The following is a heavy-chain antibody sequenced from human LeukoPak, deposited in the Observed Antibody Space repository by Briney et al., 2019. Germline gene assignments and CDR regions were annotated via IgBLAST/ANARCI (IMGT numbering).Heavy chain of an antibody. D-gene: IGHD3-22*01. CDR2: IWYDGSNK. Sequence: GDPLTLSCAASGFTFSSYGMHWVRQAPGKGMEWVAVIWYDGSNKYYADSVKGRFTISRDNSKNTLYLQMNSLRAEDTAVYYCAREGYYDSSGYYHTDNLFDHWGQGTLVTVSS. J-gene: IGHJ5*02. CDR1: GFTFSSYG. CDR3: AREGYYDSSGYYHTDNLFDH. V-gene: IGHV3-33*01.